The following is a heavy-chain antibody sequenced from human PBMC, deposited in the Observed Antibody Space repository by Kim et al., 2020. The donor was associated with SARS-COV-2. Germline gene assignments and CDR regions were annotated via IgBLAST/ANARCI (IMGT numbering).Heavy chain of an antibody. V-gene: IGHV3-30*18. CDR3: AKDIAAAGTQGGY. CDR1: GFTFSSYG. CDR2: ISYDGSSK. J-gene: IGHJ4*02. D-gene: IGHD6-13*01. Sequence: GGSLRLSCAASGFTFSSYGMHWVRQAPGKGLEWVAVISYDGSSKYYADSVKGRFTISRDNSKNTLYLQMNSLRAEDTAVYYCAKDIAAAGTQGGYWGQGTLVTVSS.